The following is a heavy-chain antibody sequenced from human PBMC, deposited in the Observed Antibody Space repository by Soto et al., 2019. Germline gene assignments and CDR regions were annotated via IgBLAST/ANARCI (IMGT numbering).Heavy chain of an antibody. V-gene: IGHV1-18*04. Sequence: ASVKVSCKASGYTFTSYGISWVRQAPGQGLEHMGWISAYNGNTNYAQKLQGRVTMTTDTSTSTAYMELRSLRSDDTAVYYCARDGARIVVVPAASPLDYYYGMDVWGQGTTVTVSS. D-gene: IGHD2-2*01. CDR3: ARDGARIVVVPAASPLDYYYGMDV. CDR2: ISAYNGNT. J-gene: IGHJ6*02. CDR1: GYTFTSYG.